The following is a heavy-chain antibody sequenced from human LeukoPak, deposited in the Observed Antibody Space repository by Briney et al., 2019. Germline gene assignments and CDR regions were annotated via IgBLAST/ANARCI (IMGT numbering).Heavy chain of an antibody. CDR1: GYTFTGYY. CDR2: INPKSGGT. Sequence: ASVKLSCKASGYTFTGYYMHWVRQAPGQGLEWMGWINPKSGGTNYAQKFQGRVTMTRDTSISTAYMELSRLRSDDTAVYYCARDLEIDIVVVVAATLYAFDIWGQGTMVTVSS. J-gene: IGHJ3*02. D-gene: IGHD2-15*01. CDR3: ARDLEIDIVVVVAATLYAFDI. V-gene: IGHV1-2*02.